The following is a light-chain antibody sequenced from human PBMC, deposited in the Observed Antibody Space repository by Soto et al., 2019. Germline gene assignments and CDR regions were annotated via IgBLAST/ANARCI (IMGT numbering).Light chain of an antibody. CDR1: GSDVGGFNY. V-gene: IGLV2-14*01. J-gene: IGLJ1*01. CDR2: EVS. Sequence: QSALTQPASVSGSPGQSITISCIGTGSDVGGFNYVSWYQKHPGKAPRLMIYEVSNRPSGISNRFTGSKSGSTASLTISGLQAADEADYYCGSYSTSSSLYVFGTGTKLTVL. CDR3: GSYSTSSSLYV.